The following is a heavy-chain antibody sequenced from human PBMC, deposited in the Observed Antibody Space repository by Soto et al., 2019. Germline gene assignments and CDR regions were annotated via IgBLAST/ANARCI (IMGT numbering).Heavy chain of an antibody. Sequence: GGSLRLSCAASGFTFSSYGMHWVRQAPGKGLEWVAVISYDGSNKYYADSVKGRFTISRDNSKNTLYLQMNSLRAEDTAVYYCAKDTGLYDFWSGFRFDPWGQGTLVTVSS. CDR1: GFTFSSYG. J-gene: IGHJ5*02. D-gene: IGHD3-3*01. CDR3: AKDTGLYDFWSGFRFDP. CDR2: ISYDGSNK. V-gene: IGHV3-30*18.